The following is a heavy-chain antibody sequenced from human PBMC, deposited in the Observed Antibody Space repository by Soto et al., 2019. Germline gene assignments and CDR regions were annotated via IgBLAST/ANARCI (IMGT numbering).Heavy chain of an antibody. J-gene: IGHJ6*02. CDR1: GYTFTNYD. V-gene: IGHV1-8*01. D-gene: IGHD3-10*01. CDR3: TRAQFEFGSYFGLDV. Sequence: QVHLVQSGAEVKQPGASVRVSCKASGYTFTNYDITWVRQPTGQGLEWMGWMNPDSENTGSPQKFQGRVTMTVSTSINTAYMELTSLRSENTAVYYCTRAQFEFGSYFGLDVWGQGTTVTVSS. CDR2: MNPDSENT.